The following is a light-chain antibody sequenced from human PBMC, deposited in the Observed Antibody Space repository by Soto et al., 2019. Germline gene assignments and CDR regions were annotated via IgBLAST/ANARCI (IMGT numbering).Light chain of an antibody. CDR2: EVS. J-gene: IGLJ2*01. V-gene: IGLV2-14*01. CDR1: SSDIGNYNY. CDR3: CSYTSSSTVV. Sequence: QSVLTQPASVSGSPGQSITISCTGTSSDIGNYNYVSWYQQHPGKAPKVMIYEVSNRPSGVSNRFSGSKSGNTASLTISGLQAEDEADYYCCSYTSSSTVVFGGGTQLTVL.